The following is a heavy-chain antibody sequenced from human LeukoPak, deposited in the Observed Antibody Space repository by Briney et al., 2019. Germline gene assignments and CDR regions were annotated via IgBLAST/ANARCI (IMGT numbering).Heavy chain of an antibody. D-gene: IGHD4-11*01. CDR2: ISYDGSNK. CDR3: AKRRRHGLQSPNWFDP. J-gene: IGHJ5*02. Sequence: GGSLRLSCAASGFTFSSYGMHWVRQAPGKGLECVAVISYDGSNKYYADSVKGRFTISRDNSKNTLYLQMNSLRAEDTAVYYCAKRRRHGLQSPNWFDPWGQGTLVIVSS. V-gene: IGHV3-30*18. CDR1: GFTFSSYG.